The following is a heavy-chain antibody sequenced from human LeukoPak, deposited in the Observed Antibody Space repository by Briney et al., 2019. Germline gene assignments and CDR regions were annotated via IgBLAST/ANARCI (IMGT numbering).Heavy chain of an antibody. CDR3: AKSYGDYLGYFDS. Sequence: PGGSLRLSCVASGFTFSSYEMNWVRQAPGKGLEWVSYIDFSGSIIYYADAVKGRFTISRDKSKNTLFLQMNSLRAEDTAVYYCAKSYGDYLGYFDSWGQGTLVTVSS. CDR2: IDFSGSII. V-gene: IGHV3-48*03. D-gene: IGHD4-17*01. J-gene: IGHJ4*02. CDR1: GFTFSSYE.